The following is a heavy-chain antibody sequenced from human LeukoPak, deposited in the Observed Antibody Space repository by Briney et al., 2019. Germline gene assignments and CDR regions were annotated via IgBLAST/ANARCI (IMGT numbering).Heavy chain of an antibody. CDR2: IYYSGSA. J-gene: IGHJ4*02. V-gene: IGHV4-59*08. Sequence: SETLSLTCTVSGDSISRYYWSWIRQPPGKGPEWIGHIYYSGSANYNPSLKSRVTISIDTSKSQFSLKLSSVTAADTAMYYCARHIGRVLPFDYWGQGTLVTVSS. CDR1: GDSISRYY. D-gene: IGHD3-10*01. CDR3: ARHIGRVLPFDY.